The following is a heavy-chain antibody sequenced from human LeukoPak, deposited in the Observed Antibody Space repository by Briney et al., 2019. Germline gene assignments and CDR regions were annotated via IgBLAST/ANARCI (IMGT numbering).Heavy chain of an antibody. CDR2: IRSKANSYAT. CDR1: GFTFSGSA. D-gene: IGHD3-10*01. V-gene: IGHV3-73*01. CDR3: TRLIPRDGSGSLSYGMDV. Sequence: QPGGPLDLSCAAPGFTFSGSAMHWARQASGKGLEWVGRIRSKANSYATAYAASVKGRFTISRDDSKNTAYLQMNSLKTEDTAVYYCTRLIPRDGSGSLSYGMDVWGQGTTVTVSS. J-gene: IGHJ6*02.